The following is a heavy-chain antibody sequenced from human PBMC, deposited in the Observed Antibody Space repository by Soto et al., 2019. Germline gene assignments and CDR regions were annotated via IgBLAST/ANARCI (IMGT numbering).Heavy chain of an antibody. CDR2: IYHGGST. V-gene: IGHV4-38-2*01. CDR3: ARVRPWVPYYYDSSPYTFENWFDP. D-gene: IGHD3-22*01. J-gene: IGHJ5*02. Sequence: PSESLSLTGAVPVYSSSSGYYWGCLRQPPGKGLQWIRSIYHGGSTYYNPSLNSRVTLSIDMTNNHVYLILNSVTAADTAVYYCARVRPWVPYYYDSSPYTFENWFDPWGQGTLVTVSS. CDR1: VYSSSSGYY.